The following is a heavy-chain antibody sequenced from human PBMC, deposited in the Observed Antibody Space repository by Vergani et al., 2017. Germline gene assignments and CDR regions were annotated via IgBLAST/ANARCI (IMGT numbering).Heavy chain of an antibody. CDR1: GFTFFSSD. D-gene: IGHD1-26*01. CDR2: IRYDASNS. CDR3: AKHTRSGFIDY. J-gene: IGHJ4*02. Sequence: QVQLVESGGGVVQPGGSLRLSCAASGFTFFSSDMHWVRQAPGKGLEWVTFIRYDASNSYYADSVKGRFTISRDNSKNTLSLQMNSLKAEDTAVYYCAKHTRSGFIDYWGQGTLVTVSS. V-gene: IGHV3-30*02.